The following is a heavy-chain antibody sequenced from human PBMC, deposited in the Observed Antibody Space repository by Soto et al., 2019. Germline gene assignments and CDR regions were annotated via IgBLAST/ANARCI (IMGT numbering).Heavy chain of an antibody. CDR1: GFTFSSYA. V-gene: IGHV3-23*01. CDR3: ARDMSGGTYNYYYGMDV. Sequence: GGSLRLSCAASGFTFSSYAMTWVRQAPGKGLEWVSSISSDSLTTHHADSVKGRFTISRDNSKNTLYLQMNSLRADDTAVYYCARDMSGGTYNYYYGMDVWGQGTTVTVSS. J-gene: IGHJ6*02. CDR2: ISSDSLTT. D-gene: IGHD1-26*01.